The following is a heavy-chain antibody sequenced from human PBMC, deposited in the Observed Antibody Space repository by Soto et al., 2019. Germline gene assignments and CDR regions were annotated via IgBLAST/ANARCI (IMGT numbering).Heavy chain of an antibody. CDR1: GFSISTYT. J-gene: IGHJ4*02. CDR2: INAGVFTT. D-gene: IGHD2-2*01. V-gene: IGHV3-23*01. CDR3: AKDRSSTSCYAFDY. Sequence: GGSLRLSCSASGFSISTYTMNWVRLAPGKGLEWVSGINAGVFTTYYADSVKGRFTISRDNSRKVLYLQMNSLRAEDTAVYYCAKDRSSTSCYAFDYWGQGTLVTVSS.